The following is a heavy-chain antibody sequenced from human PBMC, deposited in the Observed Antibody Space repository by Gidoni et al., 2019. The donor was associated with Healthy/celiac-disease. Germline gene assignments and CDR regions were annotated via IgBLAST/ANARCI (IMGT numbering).Heavy chain of an antibody. CDR1: GGSFSGYS. V-gene: IGHV4-34*01. CDR2: INHSGST. J-gene: IGHJ5*02. Sequence: QVQLQQWGAGLLKPSETLSLPCAVYGGSFSGYSWSWIRQPPGKGLEWIGEINHSGSTNYNPSLKSRVTISVDTSKNQFSLKLSSVTAADTAVYYCARVKVASYDFWSGYYTGLGWFDPWGQGTLVTVSS. CDR3: ARVKVASYDFWSGYYTGLGWFDP. D-gene: IGHD3-3*01.